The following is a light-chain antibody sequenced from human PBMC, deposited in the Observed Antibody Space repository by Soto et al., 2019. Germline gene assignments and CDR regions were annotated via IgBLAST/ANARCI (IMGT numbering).Light chain of an antibody. CDR2: ENN. Sequence: QSVLTQPPSVSAAPGQKVTISCSGSSSNIGNNYVSWYQQLPGTAPKLLIYENNKRPSGIPDRFSGSKSGTSATLGITGLQTGDEADYYCGTWDSSLSGVVFGVWTQLTVL. J-gene: IGLJ2*01. CDR1: SSNIGNNY. V-gene: IGLV1-51*02. CDR3: GTWDSSLSGVV.